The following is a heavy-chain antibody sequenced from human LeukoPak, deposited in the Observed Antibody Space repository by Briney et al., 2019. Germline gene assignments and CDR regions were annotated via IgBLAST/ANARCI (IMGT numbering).Heavy chain of an antibody. Sequence: GGSLRLSCVVSGFTFSSYPFHWVRQAPGKGLEWVAVMGYDGVEKYYADSVRGRFTISRDDSKSTLYLQMNSLRGEDTAVYYCARDFLIGAPDYLDHWGKGTLVSVSS. J-gene: IGHJ4*02. D-gene: IGHD3-22*01. CDR2: MGYDGVEK. CDR3: ARDFLIGAPDYLDH. V-gene: IGHV3-30-3*01. CDR1: GFTFSSYP.